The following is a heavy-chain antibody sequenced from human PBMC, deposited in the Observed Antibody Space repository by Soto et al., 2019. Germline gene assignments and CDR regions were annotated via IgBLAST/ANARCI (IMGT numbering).Heavy chain of an antibody. Sequence: QVQLVESGGGVVQPWRSLRLSCAASGFTFSSYAMHWVRQAPGKGLEWVAVISYDGSNKYYADSVKGRFTISRDNSKNTLYLHMHSLRAEATAVYYCAREGIAVAQANYNWFDPWGQGTLVTVSS. D-gene: IGHD6-19*01. V-gene: IGHV3-30-3*01. CDR2: ISYDGSNK. CDR3: AREGIAVAQANYNWFDP. J-gene: IGHJ5*02. CDR1: GFTFSSYA.